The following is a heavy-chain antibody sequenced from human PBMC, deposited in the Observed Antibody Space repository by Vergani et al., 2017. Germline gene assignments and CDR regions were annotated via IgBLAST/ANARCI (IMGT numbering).Heavy chain of an antibody. CDR1: GYSFTSYW. V-gene: IGHV5-51*03. D-gene: IGHD3-3*01. CDR2: IYPGDSDT. CDR3: ARVPIFGVVTNMGTLDV. J-gene: IGHJ6*04. Sequence: EVQLVQSGAEVKTPGESLKISCKVSGYSFTSYWIGWVRQMPGKGLEWMGIIYPGDSDTRYSPSFQGQVTISADKSISTAYLQWSSLKASDTAMYYCARVPIFGVVTNMGTLDVWGKGTTVTVSS.